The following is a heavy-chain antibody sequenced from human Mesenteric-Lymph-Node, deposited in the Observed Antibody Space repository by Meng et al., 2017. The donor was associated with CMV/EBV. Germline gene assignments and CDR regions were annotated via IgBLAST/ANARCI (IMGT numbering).Heavy chain of an antibody. J-gene: IGHJ4*02. CDR2: VYYSGSA. D-gene: IGHD6-6*01. CDR1: GGSISGSGYY. Sequence: SETLSLTCTVSGGSISGSGYYWGWIRQPPGKGLEWIGTVYYSGSAYYNPSLNSRVTISVDTSRNQFSLELSSVTAADTAVYYCARGRWSIAARRGYYFDYWGQGTLVTVSS. V-gene: IGHV4-39*07. CDR3: ARGRWSIAARRGYYFDY.